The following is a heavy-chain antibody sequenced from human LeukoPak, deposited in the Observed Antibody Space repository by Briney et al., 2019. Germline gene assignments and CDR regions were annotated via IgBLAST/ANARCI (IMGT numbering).Heavy chain of an antibody. Sequence: SQTLSLTCAISGDSVSSNSAAWNWIGQSPSRGLEWLGRTYYRSMWYNDYAISVKSRITINPDTSKNRFSLQLNSVTPEDTAVYYCARSPGIAAAAHDYWGQGTLVTVSS. CDR3: ARSPGIAAAAHDY. CDR2: TYYRSMWYN. D-gene: IGHD6-13*01. V-gene: IGHV6-1*01. J-gene: IGHJ4*02. CDR1: GDSVSSNSAA.